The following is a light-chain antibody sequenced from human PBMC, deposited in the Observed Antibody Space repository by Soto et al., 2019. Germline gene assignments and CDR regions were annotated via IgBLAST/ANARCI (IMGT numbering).Light chain of an antibody. J-gene: IGLJ1*01. CDR1: SSDLGASNS. Sequence: QSALTQPASVSGSPGQSITISCTGTSSDLGASNSVSWYQHHPGKAPSLMISEVSNRPSGVSNRFSGSKSGNTASLTISGLQAEDEADYYCSSYTSTSTLVFGTGTKVTVL. CDR3: SSYTSTSTLV. V-gene: IGLV2-14*01. CDR2: EVS.